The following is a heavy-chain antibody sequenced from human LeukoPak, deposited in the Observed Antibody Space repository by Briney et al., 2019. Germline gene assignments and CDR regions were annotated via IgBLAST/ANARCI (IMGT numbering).Heavy chain of an antibody. Sequence: PGGPPRLSCAPPVYTFTVYSLCGAPDAPGRGVGKIFRLKGKMDGGPTDYAASVKGRFTISRDDSKNTLYLQMNSLKTEDTAVYYCTTDGARIAAAGTGPYWGQGTLVTVSS. CDR3: TTDGARIAAAGTGPY. CDR1: VYTFTVYS. CDR2: LKGKMDGGPT. D-gene: IGHD6-13*01. V-gene: IGHV3-15*01. J-gene: IGHJ4*02.